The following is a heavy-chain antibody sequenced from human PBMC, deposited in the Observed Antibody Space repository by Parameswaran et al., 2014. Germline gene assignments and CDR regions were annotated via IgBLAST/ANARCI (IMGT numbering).Heavy chain of an antibody. J-gene: IGHJ6*03. CDR1: GYSFTSYW. V-gene: IGHV5-10-1*01. CDR3: ARQGRWSGYYTGHYYYMDV. CDR2: IDPSDSYT. D-gene: IGHD3-3*01. Sequence: KVSCKGSGYSFTSYWISWVRQMPGKGLEWMGRIDPSDSYTNYSPSFQGHVTISADKSISTAYLQWSSLKASDTAMYYCARQGRWSGYYTGHYYYMDVWGKGTTVTVSS.